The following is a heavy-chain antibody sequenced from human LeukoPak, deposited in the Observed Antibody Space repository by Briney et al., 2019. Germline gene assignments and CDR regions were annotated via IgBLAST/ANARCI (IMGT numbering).Heavy chain of an antibody. CDR2: IYPGDSDT. D-gene: IGHD6-13*01. J-gene: IGHJ3*02. Sequence: GESLQISCKCSEYIFTTYWIGWVHQLPGKGLEWMGIIYPGDSDTRYSPSFQGQVTISDKKSISTANLKWSRLKASDTAMYYCARPSYSSSWYAFDIWGQGTMVTVSS. CDR1: EYIFTTYW. V-gene: IGHV5-51*07. CDR3: ARPSYSSSWYAFDI.